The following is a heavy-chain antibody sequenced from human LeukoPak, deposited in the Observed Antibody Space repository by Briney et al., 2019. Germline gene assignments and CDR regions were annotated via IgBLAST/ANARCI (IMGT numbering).Heavy chain of an antibody. CDR3: ASTPEYCGGHCYSPPHY. CDR1: GSTLTELS. V-gene: IGHV1-24*01. Sequence: ASVKVSCKVSGSTLTELSMHWVRQAPGKGLEWMGGFDPEDGETIYAQRFQGRVTMTDDTSTNTAYMELSSLRSEDTAVYYCASTPEYCGGHCYSPPHYWGQGTLVTVSS. J-gene: IGHJ4*02. CDR2: FDPEDGET. D-gene: IGHD2-21*02.